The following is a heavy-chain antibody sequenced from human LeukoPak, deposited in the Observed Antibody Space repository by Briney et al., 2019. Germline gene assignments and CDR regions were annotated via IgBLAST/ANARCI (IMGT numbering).Heavy chain of an antibody. J-gene: IGHJ4*02. Sequence: PGGSLRLSCAASGFTFSSYSMNWVRQAPGKGLEWVSSISSSSSYIYYADSVKGRFTISRDNAKNSLYLQMNSLRAEDTAVYYCAREGWVEPRRRFDYWGQGTLVTVSS. V-gene: IGHV3-21*01. CDR2: ISSSSSYI. CDR1: GFTFSSYS. CDR3: AREGWVEPRRRFDY. D-gene: IGHD6-25*01.